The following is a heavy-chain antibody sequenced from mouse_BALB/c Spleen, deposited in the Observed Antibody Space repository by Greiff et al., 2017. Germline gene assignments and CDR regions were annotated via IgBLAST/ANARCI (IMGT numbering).Heavy chain of an antibody. Sequence: QVQLQQSGAELVRPGVSVKISCKGSGYTFTDYAMHWVKQSHAKSLEWIGVISTYYGDASYNQKFKGKATMTVDKSSSTAYMELARLTSEDSAIYYCARWAMITSYAMDYWGQGTSVTVSS. CDR3: ARWAMITSYAMDY. V-gene: IGHV1S137*01. D-gene: IGHD2-4*01. CDR1: GYTFTDYA. J-gene: IGHJ4*01. CDR2: ISTYYGDA.